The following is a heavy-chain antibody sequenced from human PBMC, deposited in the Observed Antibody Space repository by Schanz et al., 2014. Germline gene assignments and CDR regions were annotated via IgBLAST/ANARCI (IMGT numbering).Heavy chain of an antibody. CDR3: ARNYGGLSEESDRYGMDV. V-gene: IGHV1-69*04. CDR2: IIPVLDRR. J-gene: IGHJ6*02. CDR1: GGTFTSYA. Sequence: QVQLVQSGAEVRKPGSSVRVSCTASGGTFTSYAFSWVRQAPGQGLEWLGRIIPVLDRRHAAEKFQDRVTVTAPLSTSTAYMELGSLRSAATAVYYCARNYGGLSEESDRYGMDVWGQGTTVTVSS. D-gene: IGHD4-17*01.